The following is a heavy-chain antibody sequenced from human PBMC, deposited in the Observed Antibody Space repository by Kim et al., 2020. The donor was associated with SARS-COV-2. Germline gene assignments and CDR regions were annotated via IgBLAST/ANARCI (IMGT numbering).Heavy chain of an antibody. D-gene: IGHD7-27*01. CDR2: INPNSGGT. CDR1: GYTFTGYY. Sequence: ASVKVSCKASGYTFTGYYMHWVRQAPGQGLEWMGRINPNSGGTNYAQKFQGRVTMTRDTSISTAYMELSRLRSDDTAVYYCARDQDVWGALAAPLNDYWGQGTLVTVSS. V-gene: IGHV1-2*06. CDR3: ARDQDVWGALAAPLNDY. J-gene: IGHJ4*02.